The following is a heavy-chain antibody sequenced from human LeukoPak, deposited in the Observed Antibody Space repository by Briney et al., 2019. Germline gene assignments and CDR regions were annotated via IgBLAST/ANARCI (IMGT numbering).Heavy chain of an antibody. V-gene: IGHV5-51*01. CDR1: GYSFTSYW. Sequence: GESLKISCKGSGYSFTSYWIGWVRQLPGKGLEWMGIIYPGDSDTRYSPSFQGQVTISADKSISTAYLQWSSLKASDTAMYYCARVHSSSWVNFDYWGQGTLVTVSS. D-gene: IGHD6-13*01. CDR3: ARVHSSSWVNFDY. J-gene: IGHJ4*02. CDR2: IYPGDSDT.